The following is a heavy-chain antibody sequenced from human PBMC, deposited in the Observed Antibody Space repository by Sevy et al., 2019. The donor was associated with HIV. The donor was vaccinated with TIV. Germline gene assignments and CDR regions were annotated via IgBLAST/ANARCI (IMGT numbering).Heavy chain of an antibody. J-gene: IGHJ4*02. CDR2: IYHGDST. CDR3: ARLRLLGHFDY. D-gene: IGHD2-15*01. V-gene: IGHV4-38-2*02. Sequence: SETLSLTCTVSGHFINSGYYWGWIRQPPGLGLEWIGSIYHGDSTYYNASLQSRVTISVVTSKNQISPKVNHVTAADTAVYFCARLRLLGHFDYWGPGTLVTVSS. CDR1: GHFINSGYY.